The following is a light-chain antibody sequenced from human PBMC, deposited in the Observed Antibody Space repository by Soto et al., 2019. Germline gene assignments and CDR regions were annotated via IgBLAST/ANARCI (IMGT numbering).Light chain of an antibody. CDR2: DVS. CDR3: HQRQSWPRT. J-gene: IGKJ1*01. CDR1: QSVSNS. V-gene: IGKV3-11*01. Sequence: EIVLTQSPATLSLSPGERVTLSCRASQSVSNSLAWYQQKPGQPPRLLIYDVSNRATGIPARFSGSGSGTDFTLTISDVQPEDFALYYCHQRQSWPRTFGQGTKVDI.